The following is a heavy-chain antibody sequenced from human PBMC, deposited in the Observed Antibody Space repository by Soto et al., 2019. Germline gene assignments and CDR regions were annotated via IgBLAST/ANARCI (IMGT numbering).Heavy chain of an antibody. D-gene: IGHD1-26*01. Sequence: QLQLQESGPGLVKPSETLSLTCTVSGGSISSSSYYWGWIRQPPGKGLEWVGSIYYSGSTYYNPSLKSRVTIPVDTSKDLFALKMSSVAAADTAVYYCARPLSGSRPDAFDIWGQGTMVTVSS. CDR3: ARPLSGSRPDAFDI. CDR1: GGSISSSSYY. J-gene: IGHJ3*02. V-gene: IGHV4-39*01. CDR2: IYYSGST.